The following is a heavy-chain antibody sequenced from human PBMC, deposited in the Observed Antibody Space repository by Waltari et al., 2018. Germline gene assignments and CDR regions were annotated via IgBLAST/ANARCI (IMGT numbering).Heavy chain of an antibody. J-gene: IGHJ3*01. Sequence: VHLVQSGAEMRKPGSSVTVSCKASGGTSGSYSIAWVRQAAGQGLEWLGGIIPIYGRPQYANNFQGRVTLTADASTTTVFLEMSGLRAEDTAIYFCARRDLGFAFDVWGQGTLVIVSS. V-gene: IGHV1-69*12. D-gene: IGHD1-26*01. CDR1: GGTSGSYS. CDR3: ARRDLGFAFDV. CDR2: IIPIYGRP.